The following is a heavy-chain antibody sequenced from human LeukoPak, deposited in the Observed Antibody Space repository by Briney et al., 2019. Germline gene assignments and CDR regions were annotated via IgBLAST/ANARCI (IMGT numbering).Heavy chain of an antibody. CDR1: GGSFSGYY. CDR2: INHSGST. J-gene: IGHJ6*03. Sequence: SETLSLTCAVYGGSFSGYYWSWIRQPPGKGLEWMGEINHSGSTNYNASLKSRVTISVDTSKNQFSMKLSSVTAADTAVYYCASLGENYYGSGSYPFFDYYMDVWGKGTTVTVSS. D-gene: IGHD3-10*01. CDR3: ASLGENYYGSGSYPFFDYYMDV. V-gene: IGHV4-34*01.